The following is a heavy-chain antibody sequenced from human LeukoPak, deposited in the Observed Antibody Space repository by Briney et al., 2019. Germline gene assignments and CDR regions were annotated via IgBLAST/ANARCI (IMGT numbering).Heavy chain of an antibody. J-gene: IGHJ4*02. Sequence: QTGGSLRLSCAASGFTFSGSAMHWVRQASGKGLEWVGRIRSKANSYATAYAASVKGRFTISRDDSKNTAYLQMNSLKTEDTAVYYCAKATNWGFDFWGQETLVTVSS. CDR3: AKATNWGFDF. D-gene: IGHD7-27*01. V-gene: IGHV3-73*01. CDR1: GFTFSGSA. CDR2: IRSKANSYAT.